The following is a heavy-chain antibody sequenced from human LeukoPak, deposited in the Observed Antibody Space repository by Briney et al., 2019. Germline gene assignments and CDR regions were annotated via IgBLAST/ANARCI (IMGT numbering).Heavy chain of an antibody. D-gene: IGHD2-21*02. CDR1: GFTLSSYA. J-gene: IGHJ4*02. Sequence: GGSLRLSCAASGFTLSSYAMSWVRQTPGKGLEWVSAISGGGDITYYADSVTGRFTISRDNSKDTLFLQMHSLRPGDTAVYYCVREDTPATANYWGQGTLVTISS. V-gene: IGHV3-23*01. CDR3: VREDTPATANY. CDR2: ISGGGDIT.